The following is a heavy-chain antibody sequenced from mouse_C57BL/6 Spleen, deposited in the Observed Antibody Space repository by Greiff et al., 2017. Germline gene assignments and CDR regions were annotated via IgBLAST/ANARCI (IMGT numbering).Heavy chain of an antibody. V-gene: IGHV2-6-1*01. CDR3: ARHGGNYWYFDV. CDR1: GFSFTSYG. CDR2: IWSDGST. J-gene: IGHJ1*03. D-gene: IGHD2-1*01. Sequence: VKLVESGPGLVAPSQCLSITCTVSGFSFTSYGVHWVRQPPGKGLEWLVVIWSDGSTTYNSAHKSRLSISKDNSTSQVFLKMNSLQTDDTAMYYCARHGGNYWYFDVWGTGTTVTVSS.